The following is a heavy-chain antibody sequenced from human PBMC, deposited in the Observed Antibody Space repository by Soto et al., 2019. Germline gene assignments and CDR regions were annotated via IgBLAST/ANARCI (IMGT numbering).Heavy chain of an antibody. CDR2: ISAYNGNT. CDR3: ARDRGAYGMDV. V-gene: IGHV1-18*03. CDR1: GYTFTIYG. Sequence: QVQLVESGAEVKKPGASVKVSCKASGYTFTIYGISWMRQAPGQGLEWMGWISAYNGNTNYAQKLQGRVTMNTDTSTSTAYMELRSLRSDDMAVYYCARDRGAYGMDVWGQGTTVTVSS. J-gene: IGHJ6*02.